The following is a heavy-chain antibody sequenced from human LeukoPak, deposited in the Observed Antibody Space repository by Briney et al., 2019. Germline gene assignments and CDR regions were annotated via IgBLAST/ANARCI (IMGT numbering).Heavy chain of an antibody. CDR3: ARDYAAGFDP. V-gene: IGHV3-21*01. CDR1: GFTFSSYS. CDR2: ISSSSSYI. D-gene: IGHD6-13*01. J-gene: IGHJ5*02. Sequence: KTGGSLRLSCAASGFTFSSYSMNWARQAPGNGLEWVSSISSSSSYIYYADSVKRRFTISRDNAKNSLYLKMNSLRAEDTAVYYCARDYAAGFDPWGQGTLVTVSS.